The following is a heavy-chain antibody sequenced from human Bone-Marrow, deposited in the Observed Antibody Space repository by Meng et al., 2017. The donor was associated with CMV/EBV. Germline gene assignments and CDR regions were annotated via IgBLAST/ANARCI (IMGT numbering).Heavy chain of an antibody. CDR3: AREIGTSGLRWFRDGRLGD. V-gene: IGHV4-39*07. CDR2: IYYSGST. CDR1: GGSISSSSYY. Sequence: SETLSLTCTVSGGSISSSSYYWGWIRQPPGKGLEWIGSIYYSGSTYYNPSLKSRVTISVDTSKNQFSLKLSSVTAADTAVYYCAREIGTSGLRWFRDGRLGDWAQGTLVTVSS. J-gene: IGHJ4*02. D-gene: IGHD3-10*01.